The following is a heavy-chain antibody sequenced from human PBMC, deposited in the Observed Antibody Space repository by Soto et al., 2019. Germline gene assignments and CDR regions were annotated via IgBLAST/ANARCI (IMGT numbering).Heavy chain of an antibody. CDR2: IYYSGST. J-gene: IGHJ4*02. CDR1: GGSISSYY. D-gene: IGHD4-17*01. V-gene: IGHV4-59*01. Sequence: SETLSLTCTVSGGSISSYYWSWIRQPPGKGLEWIGYIYYSGSTNYNPSLKSRVTISVDTSKNQFSLKLSSVTAADTAVYYCARGYGDYEYYFEYWGQGILVTVSS. CDR3: ARGYGDYEYYFEY.